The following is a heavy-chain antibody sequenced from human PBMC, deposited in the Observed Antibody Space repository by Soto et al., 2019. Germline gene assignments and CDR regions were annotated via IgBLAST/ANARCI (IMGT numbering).Heavy chain of an antibody. Sequence: QVQLQQWGAGLLKPSETLSLTCAVYGGSFSGYYWSWIRQPPGKGLEWIGEINHSGSTNYNPSLKSLVTISVDTAKNQFSLKLSSVPAADAAVYYCARGSLSYDSSGYYYGWFDPWGQGTLVTVSS. CDR1: GGSFSGYY. CDR2: INHSGST. D-gene: IGHD3-22*01. J-gene: IGHJ5*02. CDR3: ARGSLSYDSSGYYYGWFDP. V-gene: IGHV4-34*01.